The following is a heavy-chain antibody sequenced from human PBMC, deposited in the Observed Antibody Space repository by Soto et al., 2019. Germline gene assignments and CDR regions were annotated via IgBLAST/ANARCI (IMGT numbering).Heavy chain of an antibody. Sequence: QVQLVQSGAKVTKPGASVKVSCKTSGYPFSTYGLSWVRQAPGQGLEWMGWSVANSGNRIYAQKFQGRVTMYTDRSTNTGYMELRSLTSDDSALYYCARVAGYGSGNRFFDNWGQGTLVTVS. CDR2: SVANSGNR. CDR3: ARVAGYGSGNRFFDN. CDR1: GYPFSTYG. V-gene: IGHV1-18*01. J-gene: IGHJ4*02. D-gene: IGHD3-10*01.